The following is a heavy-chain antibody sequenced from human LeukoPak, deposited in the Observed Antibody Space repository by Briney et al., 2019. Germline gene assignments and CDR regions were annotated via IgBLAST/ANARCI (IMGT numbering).Heavy chain of an antibody. CDR1: GGSFSGYY. Sequence: SETLSLTCAVYGGSFSGYYWSWIRQPPGKGLEWIGEINHSGSTNYNPSLKSRVTIPVDTSKNQFSLKLSSVTAADTAVYYCARVRGRIFGVPKGVFDPWGQGTLVTVSS. CDR3: ARVRGRIFGVPKGVFDP. J-gene: IGHJ5*02. CDR2: INHSGST. D-gene: IGHD3-3*01. V-gene: IGHV4-34*01.